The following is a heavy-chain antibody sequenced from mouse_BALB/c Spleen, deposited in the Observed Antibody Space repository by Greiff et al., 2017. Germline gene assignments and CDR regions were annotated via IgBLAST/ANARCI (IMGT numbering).Heavy chain of an antibody. D-gene: IGHD2-1*01. V-gene: IGHV2-2*02. Sequence: QVQLQQSGPGLVQPSQSLSITCTVSGFSLTSYGVHWVRQSPGKGLEWLGVIWSGGSTDYNAAFISRLSISKDNSKSQVFFKMNSLQANDTAIYYCARCYYGNYLYYFDYWGQGTTLTVSS. CDR2: IWSGGST. CDR3: ARCYYGNYLYYFDY. CDR1: GFSLTSYG. J-gene: IGHJ2*01.